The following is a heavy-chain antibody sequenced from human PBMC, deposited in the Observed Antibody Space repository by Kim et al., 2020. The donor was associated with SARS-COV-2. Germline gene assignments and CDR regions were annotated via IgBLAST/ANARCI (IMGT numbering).Heavy chain of an antibody. CDR3: AKGGPRHYSSSWAPRH. CDR1: GFTFSSYA. V-gene: IGHV3-23*01. D-gene: IGHD6-13*01. J-gene: IGHJ1*01. Sequence: GGSLRLSCAASGFTFSSYAMSWVRQAPGKGLEWVSAISGSGGSTYYADSVKGRFTISRDNSKNTLYLQMNSLRAEDTAVYYCAKGGPRHYSSSWAPRHWGQGTLVTVSS. CDR2: ISGSGGST.